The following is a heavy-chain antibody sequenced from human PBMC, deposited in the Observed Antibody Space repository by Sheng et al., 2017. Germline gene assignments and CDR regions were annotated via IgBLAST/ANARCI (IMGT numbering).Heavy chain of an antibody. Sequence: EVQLVESGGGLVQPGGSLRLSCAASGFTVSSNYMSWVRQAPGKGLEWVSVIYSGGSTYYADSVKGRFTISRHNSKNTLYLQMNSLRAEDTAVYYCARHYDFWSGYIDYWGPGNPGHRLL. J-gene: IGHJ4*02. D-gene: IGHD3-3*01. V-gene: IGHV3-53*04. CDR2: IYSGGST. CDR1: GFTVSSNY. CDR3: ARHYDFWSGYIDY.